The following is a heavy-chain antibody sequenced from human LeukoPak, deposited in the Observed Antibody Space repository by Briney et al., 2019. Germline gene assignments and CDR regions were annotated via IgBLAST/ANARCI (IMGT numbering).Heavy chain of an antibody. Sequence: VESLKLPFKDSGYSFTSYWFSWVRQMPGKGLEWMGIIYPGDSDTRYSPSFQGQVTISADKSISTAYLQWSSLKASDTAMYYCARHSADSSGWCSFDCWGQGAMPTVSS. CDR2: IYPGDSDT. CDR3: ARHSADSSGWCSFDC. J-gene: IGHJ4*02. CDR1: GYSFTSYW. D-gene: IGHD6-19*01. V-gene: IGHV5-51*01.